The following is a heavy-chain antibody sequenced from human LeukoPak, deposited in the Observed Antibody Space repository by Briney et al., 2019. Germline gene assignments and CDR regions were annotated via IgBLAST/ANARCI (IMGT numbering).Heavy chain of an antibody. CDR2: ISGSGGSA. J-gene: IGHJ4*02. CDR1: GFTFSAYA. V-gene: IGHV3-23*01. Sequence: PGGSLRLSCAASGFTFSAYAMTWVRQAPGKGLEWVSTISGSGGSAYYAASVKGRFAISRDNSKNTLYLQMSSLRAEDTAVYYCASPGTAMVTYYFDYWGQGTLVTVSS. D-gene: IGHD5-18*01. CDR3: ASPGTAMVTYYFDY.